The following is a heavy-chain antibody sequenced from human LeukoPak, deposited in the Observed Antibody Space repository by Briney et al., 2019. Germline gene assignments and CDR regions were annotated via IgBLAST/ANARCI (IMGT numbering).Heavy chain of an antibody. D-gene: IGHD5-18*01. Sequence: QAGGSLRLSCAASGFTFDDYAMHWVRQAPGKGLEWVSGISWKSDRIVYADSVKGRFTISRDNAKNSLYLQMNSLRAEDTALYYCAKSGIIQGYYFYYMDVWGKGTTVTISS. V-gene: IGHV3-9*01. CDR1: GFTFDDYA. CDR2: ISWKSDRI. J-gene: IGHJ6*03. CDR3: AKSGIIQGYYFYYMDV.